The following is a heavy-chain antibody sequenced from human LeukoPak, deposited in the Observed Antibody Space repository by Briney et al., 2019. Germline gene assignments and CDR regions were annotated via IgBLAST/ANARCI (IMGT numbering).Heavy chain of an antibody. CDR2: IKQDGSEK. V-gene: IGHV3-7*01. CDR3: ARVLLSRWLVEDYFDY. J-gene: IGHJ4*02. D-gene: IGHD6-19*01. CDR1: GFTFSSYW. Sequence: GGSLRLSCAASGFTFSSYWMTWVRQAPGKGLEWVAHIKQDGSEKYYVDSVKGRFTISRDNAKNSLYLQMNSLRAEDTAVYYCARVLLSRWLVEDYFDYWGQGTLVTVSS.